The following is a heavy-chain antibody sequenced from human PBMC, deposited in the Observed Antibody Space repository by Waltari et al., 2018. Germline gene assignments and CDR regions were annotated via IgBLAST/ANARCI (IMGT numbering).Heavy chain of an antibody. CDR3: ARGGLQVAPPYYYYMDV. J-gene: IGHJ6*03. CDR2: INHTTSP. V-gene: IGHV4-34*01. D-gene: IGHD5-12*01. Sequence: QVQLLQWGAGLLKPSETLSLTCAVYGGSFSGYSWSWLRQLPGKGMEWLGEINHTTSPEYKPYRTSRATIAIATSKNQFYLARDSVTAADTGVYYCARGGLQVAPPYYYYMDVWDRGTAVTVSS. CDR1: GGSFSGYS.